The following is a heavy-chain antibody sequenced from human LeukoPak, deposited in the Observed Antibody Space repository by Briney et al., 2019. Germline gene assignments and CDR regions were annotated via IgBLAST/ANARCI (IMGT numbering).Heavy chain of an antibody. CDR1: GGSISSYY. V-gene: IGHV4-59*01. D-gene: IGHD1-26*01. Sequence: SETLSLPSSVSGGSISSYYWSWIRRPPGKGLVWFGSIYYSGITNYNPSLKSRVTISVDTSKNQFSLKLSSVTAADTAVYYCAREGPGGATWTWGQGTLVTVSS. CDR2: IYYSGIT. J-gene: IGHJ5*02. CDR3: AREGPGGATWT.